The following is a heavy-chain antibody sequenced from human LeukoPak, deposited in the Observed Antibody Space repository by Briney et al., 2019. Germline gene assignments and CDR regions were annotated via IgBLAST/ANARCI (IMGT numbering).Heavy chain of an antibody. V-gene: IGHV3-23*01. J-gene: IGHJ4*02. CDR3: TREPGVVGAVSFFDY. Sequence: GGSLRLSCAASGFTFSRHAMSWVRQVPGKGLECVSAISGGGYTYYADSVKGRFTTSRDNSKNTLHLQMNSLRVEDTAVYYCTREPGVVGAVSFFDYWGLGSLVSVSS. CDR1: GFTFSRHA. D-gene: IGHD1-26*01. CDR2: ISGGGYT.